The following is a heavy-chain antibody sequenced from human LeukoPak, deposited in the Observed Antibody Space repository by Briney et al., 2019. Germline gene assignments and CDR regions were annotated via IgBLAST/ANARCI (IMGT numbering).Heavy chain of an antibody. D-gene: IGHD1-7*01. J-gene: IGHJ5*02. CDR1: GYTFTDYH. V-gene: IGHV1-2*02. Sequence: ASVKVSCKASGYTFTDYHMHWVRQAPGQGLEWMGRIIPDNGGTSFAQEFQGRVTMTRDTSITTAYMELSRLTSDDTAVYYCVRENWYYDHWGQGTPVTVSS. CDR3: VRENWYYDH. CDR2: IIPDNGGT.